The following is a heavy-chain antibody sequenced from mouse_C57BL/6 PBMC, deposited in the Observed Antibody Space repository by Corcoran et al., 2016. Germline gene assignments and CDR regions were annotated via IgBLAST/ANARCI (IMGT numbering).Heavy chain of an antibody. V-gene: IGHV1-18*01. CDR1: GYTFTDYN. J-gene: IGHJ4*01. Sequence: EVQLQQSGPELVKPGASVKIPCKASGYTFTDYNMDWVKQSHGKSLEWIGDINPNNGGTIYNQKFKGKATLTVDKSSSTAYMELRSLTSEDTAVYYCARIYDGYYDYYAMDYWGQGTSVTVSS. CDR3: ARIYDGYYDYYAMDY. D-gene: IGHD2-3*01. CDR2: INPNNGGT.